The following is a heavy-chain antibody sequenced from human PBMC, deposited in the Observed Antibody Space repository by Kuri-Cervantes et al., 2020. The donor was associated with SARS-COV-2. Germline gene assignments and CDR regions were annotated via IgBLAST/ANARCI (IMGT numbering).Heavy chain of an antibody. CDR3: AKVGLALNDFWSGYYTG. V-gene: IGHV3-23*05. J-gene: IGHJ4*02. CDR2: VYSSDART. Sequence: GGSLRLSCAASGFSFSNYAMSWVRQAPGRGLEWVAVVYSSDARTYYADSAKGRFSISRDNSKNTVYLQMNSLRVEDTAVYYCAKVGLALNDFWSGYYTGWGQGTLVTVSS. CDR1: GFSFSNYA. D-gene: IGHD3-3*01.